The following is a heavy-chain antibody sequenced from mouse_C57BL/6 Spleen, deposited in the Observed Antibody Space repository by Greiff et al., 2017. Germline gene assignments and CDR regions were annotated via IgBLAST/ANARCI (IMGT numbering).Heavy chain of an antibody. J-gene: IGHJ4*01. CDR3: AGSSPSYAMDY. V-gene: IGHV1-31*01. D-gene: IGHD1-1*01. CDR1: GYSFTGYY. Sequence: VQLQQSGPELVKPGASVKISCKASGYSFTGYYMHWVQQSHGNILDWIGYIYPYNGVSSYNQNFKGKATLTVDKSSSTAYMELRSLTSEDSAVYYCAGSSPSYAMDYWGQGTSVTVSS. CDR2: IYPYNGVS.